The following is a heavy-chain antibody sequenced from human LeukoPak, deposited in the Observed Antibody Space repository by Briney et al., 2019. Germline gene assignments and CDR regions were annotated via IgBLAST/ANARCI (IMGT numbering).Heavy chain of an antibody. CDR2: ITASGGTK. CDR1: GFTFNGYA. J-gene: IGHJ4*02. CDR3: AKDLNWGGR. Sequence: QPGGSLRLSCAASGFTFNGYAMSWVRQAPGKGLKWVATITASGGTKFYADSVKGRFTISRDNSKNTLYLQMNSLRAEDTAVYYCAKDLNWGGRWGQGTLVTVSS. D-gene: IGHD7-27*01. V-gene: IGHV3-23*01.